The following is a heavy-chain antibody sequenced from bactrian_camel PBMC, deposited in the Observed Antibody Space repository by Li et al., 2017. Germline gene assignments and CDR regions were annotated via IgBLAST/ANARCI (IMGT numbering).Heavy chain of an antibody. Sequence: HVQLVESGGGLVHPGGSLRLSCIGSGFTFTSYDMTWVRQAPGKGLEWVAAINNAESYTYYADSVKGRFTISRDDAKNTLYLHMISLKPEDTALYYCATDQGMGWPEYNYWGQGTQVTVSS. D-gene: IGHD5*01. V-gene: IGHV3S6*01. CDR2: INNAESYT. CDR3: ATDQGMGWPEYNY. J-gene: IGHJ4*01. CDR1: GFTFTSYD.